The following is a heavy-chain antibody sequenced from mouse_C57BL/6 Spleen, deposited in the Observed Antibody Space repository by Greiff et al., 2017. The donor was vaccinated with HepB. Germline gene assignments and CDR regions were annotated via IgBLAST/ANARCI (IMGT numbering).Heavy chain of an antibody. J-gene: IGHJ4*01. V-gene: IGHV1-72*01. CDR3: ARDYGISSYAMDY. CDR2: IDPNSGGT. D-gene: IGHD1-1*01. Sequence: QVHVKQPGAELVKPGASVKLSCKASGYTFTSYWMHWVKQRPGRGLEWIGRIDPNSGGTKYNEKFKSKATLTVDKPSSTAYMQLSSLTSEDSAVYYCARDYGISSYAMDYWGQGTSVTVSS. CDR1: GYTFTSYW.